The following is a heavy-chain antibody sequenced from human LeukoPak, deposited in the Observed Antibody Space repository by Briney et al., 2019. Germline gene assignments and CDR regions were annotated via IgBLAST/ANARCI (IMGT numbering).Heavy chain of an antibody. CDR1: GLTFSSYA. CDR3: ARKGIGSSRYQNMDV. D-gene: IGHD6-25*01. CDR2: ISIDGGRT. J-gene: IGHJ6*03. V-gene: IGHV3-23*01. Sequence: GGSLRLSCAASGLTFSSYAMGWARQAPEKGLEWASAISIDGGRTYYADSVKGRFTVSRDTSKNTLYLQMNSLRAEDTAVYYCARKGIGSSRYQNMDVWGKGTTVTVSS.